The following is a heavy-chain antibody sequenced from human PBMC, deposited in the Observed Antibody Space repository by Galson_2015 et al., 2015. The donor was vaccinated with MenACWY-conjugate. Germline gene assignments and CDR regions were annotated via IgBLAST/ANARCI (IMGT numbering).Heavy chain of an antibody. CDR3: ARERWVRGVFFDQ. J-gene: IGHJ4*02. Sequence: SLRLSCAASGFTFSNFWMSWVRQAPGKELEWVASIKQVGSEKYLVDSVKGRFTISRDNAENSLFLQMNSLRAEDTAVYYCARERWVRGVFFDQWGQGTLATVSS. V-gene: IGHV3-7*01. CDR2: IKQVGSEK. CDR1: GFTFSNFW. D-gene: IGHD3-10*01.